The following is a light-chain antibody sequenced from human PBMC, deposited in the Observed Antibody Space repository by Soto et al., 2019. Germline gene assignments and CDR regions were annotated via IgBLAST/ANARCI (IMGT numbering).Light chain of an antibody. J-gene: IGLJ1*01. Sequence: QSVLTQPASVSGSPGQSITISCTGTSSDVGAYKYVSWFQQHPGKAPKLIIFDVSSRPSGVSDRFSGSKSGNAASLTISGLQAEDEADYYCHSYTSSNTYVFGTGTKVTVL. V-gene: IGLV2-14*03. CDR3: HSYTSSNTYV. CDR2: DVS. CDR1: SSDVGAYKY.